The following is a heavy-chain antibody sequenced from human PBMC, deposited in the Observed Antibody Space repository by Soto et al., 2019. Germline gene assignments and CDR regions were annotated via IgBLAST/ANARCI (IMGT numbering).Heavy chain of an antibody. J-gene: IGHJ4*02. CDR2: TYYGASS. V-gene: IGHV4-38-2*01. CDR1: GYSISSVYY. Sequence: ETXSLTCACSGYSISSVYYWGLIRQPPGKGLEWLGTTYYGASSYYNPSLRSRITILLDASTNQLSLKLSSVTAADTAVYFCVRVAGSASWYETDSWGQGILVTVSS. CDR3: VRVAGSASWYETDS. D-gene: IGHD6-13*01.